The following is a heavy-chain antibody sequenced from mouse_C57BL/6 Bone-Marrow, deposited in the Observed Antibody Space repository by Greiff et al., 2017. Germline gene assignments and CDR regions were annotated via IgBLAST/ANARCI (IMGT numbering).Heavy chain of an antibody. J-gene: IGHJ4*01. V-gene: IGHV1-15*01. CDR3: SQYYGSSPYAMDY. D-gene: IGHD1-1*01. Sequence: QVQLQQSGAELVRPGASVTLSCKASGYTFTDYEMHWVKQTPVHGLEWIGAIDPETGGTAYNQKFKGKAILTADKSSSTAYMELRSLTSEDSAVYYCSQYYGSSPYAMDYWGQGTSVTVSS. CDR2: IDPETGGT. CDR1: GYTFTDYE.